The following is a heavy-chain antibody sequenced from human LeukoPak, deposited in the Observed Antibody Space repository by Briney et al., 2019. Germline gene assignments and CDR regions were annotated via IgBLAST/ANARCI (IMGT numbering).Heavy chain of an antibody. V-gene: IGHV3-7*01. Sequence: GGSLRLSCVASGFTFDRFWMSWVRQAPGKGLEWVANIKADASEEKYLDSVKGRLKISRDNAEDSLFLQMNSLRAEDTAVYYCPRQPQHEAYFDYWGQGALVTVSS. CDR2: IKADASEE. J-gene: IGHJ4*02. CDR3: PRQPQHEAYFDY. CDR1: GFTFDRFW.